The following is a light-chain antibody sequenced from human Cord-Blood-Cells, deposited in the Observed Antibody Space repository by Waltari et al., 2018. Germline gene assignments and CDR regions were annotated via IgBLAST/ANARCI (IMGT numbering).Light chain of an antibody. CDR2: QAS. CDR3: QQYGSSQFT. CDR1: QSVRRCS. J-gene: IGKJ3*01. V-gene: IGKV3D-20*01. Sequence: EIVLTQSPATLSLSPGERATLSCGASQSVRRCSLAWYQQKPGLAPSLLIYQASSRASGIPDRFSGSGSGTDFSLTISRLEPEDFAVYYCQQYGSSQFTCGPGTKVDIK.